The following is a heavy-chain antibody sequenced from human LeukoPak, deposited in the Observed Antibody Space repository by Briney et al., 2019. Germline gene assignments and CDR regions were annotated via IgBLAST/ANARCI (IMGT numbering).Heavy chain of an antibody. CDR3: AKAGSSGWSSSGGDY. J-gene: IGHJ4*02. CDR1: GFTFNNFA. V-gene: IGHV3-23*01. D-gene: IGHD6-19*01. CDR2: ISGSGGST. Sequence: GGSLGLSCAASGFTFNNFAMSWVRQAPGQGLEWVSTISGSGGSTFYADSVKGRFPISRDNSKNTLFLQMNSLRVEDTAIYYCAKAGSSGWSSSGGDYWGQGSLVTVSS.